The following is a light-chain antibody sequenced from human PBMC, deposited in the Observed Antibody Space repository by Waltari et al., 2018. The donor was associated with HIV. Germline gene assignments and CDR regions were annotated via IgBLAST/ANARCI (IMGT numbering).Light chain of an antibody. V-gene: IGLV1-47*01. CDR3: ATWDDNLGGRV. J-gene: IGLJ3*02. CDR1: SSNIGIHY. CDR2: RNG. Sequence: QSVLTQPPSASGTPGQRLTISCSGSSSNIGIHYVYWYQHFPGTAPKLLKDRNGKRPSGVPARLSGSKTGTSASLAISGRRAEDEADYFCATWDDNLGGRVFGGGNKLTVL.